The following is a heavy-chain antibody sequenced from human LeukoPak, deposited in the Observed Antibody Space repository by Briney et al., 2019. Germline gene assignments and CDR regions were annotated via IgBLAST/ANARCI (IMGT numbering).Heavy chain of an antibody. J-gene: IGHJ3*02. CDR3: ARAQYSYGFDDAFDI. CDR1: GFTFSTYA. Sequence: PGGSLRLSCAASGFTFSTYAMNWVRQAPGKGLEWVSSISSSSSYIYYADSVKGRFTISRDNAKNSLYLQMNSLRAEDTAVYYCARAQYSYGFDDAFDIWGQGTMVTVSS. CDR2: ISSSSSYI. D-gene: IGHD5-18*01. V-gene: IGHV3-21*01.